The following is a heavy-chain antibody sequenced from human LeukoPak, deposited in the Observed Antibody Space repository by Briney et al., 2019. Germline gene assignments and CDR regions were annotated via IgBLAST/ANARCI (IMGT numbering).Heavy chain of an antibody. V-gene: IGHV4-59*01. CDR3: ARKYSYNRSVYQDY. Sequence: PGGSLRLSCAASGFTFSSYAMGWIRQTPGKGLEWIGYIYYSGSTDYNPSLKSRVTISVDTSKNQFSLKLNSVTAADTAIYYCARKYSYNRSVYQDYWARGLRATVSS. J-gene: IGHJ4*02. CDR2: IYYSGST. CDR1: GFTFSSYA. D-gene: IGHD2-21*01.